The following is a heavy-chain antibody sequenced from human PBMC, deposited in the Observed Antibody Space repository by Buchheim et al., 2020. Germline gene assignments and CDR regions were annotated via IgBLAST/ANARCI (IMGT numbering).Heavy chain of an antibody. V-gene: IGHV4-39*07. D-gene: IGHD3-22*01. Sequence: QLQLQESGPGLVKPSETLSLTCTVSGGSISSSSYYWGWIRQPPGKGLEWIGSIYYSGSTYYNPSLTSRVTISVYTSKNQFSLKLSSVTAADTAVYYCARDGGYYDSSGYSDYWGQGTL. CDR2: IYYSGST. CDR1: GGSISSSSYY. J-gene: IGHJ4*02. CDR3: ARDGGYYDSSGYSDY.